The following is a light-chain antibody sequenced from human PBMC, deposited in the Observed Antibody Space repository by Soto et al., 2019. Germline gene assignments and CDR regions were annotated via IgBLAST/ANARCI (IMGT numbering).Light chain of an antibody. CDR2: DAS. CDR3: QQRSNWSPS. Sequence: EIVLTQSPATLSLSPGERATLSCRASQSVSSYLAWYQQKPGQAPRLLLYDASYRSTGIPARFSGSGSGTYFPLTISILEPEDFSVYYCQQRSNWSPSFGHGTKVPIK. J-gene: IGKJ3*01. CDR1: QSVSSY. V-gene: IGKV3-11*01.